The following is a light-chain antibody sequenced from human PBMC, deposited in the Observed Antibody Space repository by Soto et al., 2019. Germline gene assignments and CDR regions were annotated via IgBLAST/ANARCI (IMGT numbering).Light chain of an antibody. CDR2: G. V-gene: IGLV1-40*01. J-gene: IGLJ3*02. Sequence: QSVLTQPPSVSGAPGQRVTISCTGSSSNIGAGYPVHWYQQLPGTAPKLLVAGNRPSGVPDRFSVSKSGASASLSITGLQAEDEADYYCQSYDSSLSRRWVFGGGTKLTVL. CDR1: SSNIGAGYP. CDR3: QSYDSSLSRRWV.